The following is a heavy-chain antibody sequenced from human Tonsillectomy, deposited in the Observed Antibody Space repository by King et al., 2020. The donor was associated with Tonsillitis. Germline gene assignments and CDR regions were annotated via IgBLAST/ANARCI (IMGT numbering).Heavy chain of an antibody. V-gene: IGHV3-30*18. CDR1: GFTFSSYG. J-gene: IGHJ4*02. Sequence: VQLVESGGGVVQPGRSLRLSCAASGFTFSSYGMHWVRQAPGKGLEWGEVISYDGSNKNYADSVKGRFTISRDNSKNTLYLQMNSLRPEDTAVYYCAKDHSSGWYSGYDYWGQGTLVTVSS. CDR2: ISYDGSNK. CDR3: AKDHSSGWYSGYDY. D-gene: IGHD6-19*01.